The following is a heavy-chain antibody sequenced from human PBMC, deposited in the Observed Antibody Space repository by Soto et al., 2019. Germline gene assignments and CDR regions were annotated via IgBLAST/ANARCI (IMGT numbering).Heavy chain of an antibody. Sequence: QVQLVQSGAEVKKPGASVKVSCKASGYTFTGYYMHWVRQAPGQGLEWMGWINPNSGGTNYAQKFQGRVTMTRDTSISTAYMELSRLRSDDTAVYYCARDKGYLLPPYYYGMDVWGQGTTVTVSS. D-gene: IGHD2-15*01. CDR3: ARDKGYLLPPYYYGMDV. CDR1: GYTFTGYY. V-gene: IGHV1-2*02. J-gene: IGHJ6*02. CDR2: INPNSGGT.